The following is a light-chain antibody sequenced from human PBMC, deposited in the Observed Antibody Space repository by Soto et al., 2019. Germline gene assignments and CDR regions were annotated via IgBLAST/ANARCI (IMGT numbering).Light chain of an antibody. CDR3: QQRSNWPWT. CDR2: DAS. J-gene: IGKJ1*01. Sequence: EIVLTQSPGTLSLSPGERATLSCMASQSISSYLAWYQQKPGQAPRLLIYDASNRATDIPARFSGSGSGTDFTLTISSLEPEDFAVYYCQQRSNWPWTFGQGTKVDIK. V-gene: IGKV3-11*01. CDR1: QSISSY.